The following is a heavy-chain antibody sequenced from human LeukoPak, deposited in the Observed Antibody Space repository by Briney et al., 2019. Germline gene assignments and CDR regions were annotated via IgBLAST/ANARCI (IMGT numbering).Heavy chain of an antibody. CDR1: GFSFGDYY. CDR2: INSNSYTI. J-gene: IGHJ4*02. Sequence: GGSLRLSCAASGFSFGDYYMTWIRQAPGKGLEWISNINSNSYTIYYADSVKGRFTISRDNSQNTVDLHMNILRAEDTAVYYCAKDAQRGFDYSNSLEYWGQGTLVTVSS. CDR3: AKDAQRGFDYSNSLEY. D-gene: IGHD4-11*01. V-gene: IGHV3-11*04.